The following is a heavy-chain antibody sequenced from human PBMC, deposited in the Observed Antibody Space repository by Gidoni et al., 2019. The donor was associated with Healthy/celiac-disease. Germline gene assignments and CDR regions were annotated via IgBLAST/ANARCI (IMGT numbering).Heavy chain of an antibody. CDR2: IYYSGST. V-gene: IGHV4-39*01. Sequence: QLQLQESGPGLVKPSETLSLTCTVSGGSISSSSYYWGWIRQPPGKGLEWIGSIYYSGSTYYNPSLKSRVTISVDTSKNQFSLKLSSVTAADTAVYYCARHSVYTIFGVVYGGVSDYWGQGTLVTVSS. CDR3: ARHSVYTIFGVVYGGVSDY. D-gene: IGHD3-3*01. J-gene: IGHJ4*02. CDR1: GGSISSSSYY.